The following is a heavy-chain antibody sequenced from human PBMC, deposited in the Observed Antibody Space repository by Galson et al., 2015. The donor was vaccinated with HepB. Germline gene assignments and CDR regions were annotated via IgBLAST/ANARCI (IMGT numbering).Heavy chain of an antibody. CDR1: GFTFSNAW. V-gene: IGHV3-15*01. D-gene: IGHD1-26*01. Sequence: SLRLSCAASGFTFSNAWMSWVRQAPGKGLEWVGRIKSKTDGGTTDYAAPVKGRFTISRDDSKNTLYLQMNSLKTEDTAVYYCTTDSGIVGAMAWGQGTLVTVSS. CDR3: TTDSGIVGAMA. CDR2: IKSKTDGGTT. J-gene: IGHJ5*02.